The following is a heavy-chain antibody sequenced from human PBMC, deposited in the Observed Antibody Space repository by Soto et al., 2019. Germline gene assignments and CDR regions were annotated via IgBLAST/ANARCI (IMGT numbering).Heavy chain of an antibody. Sequence: ASVKVSCKASGYTFTSYDINWVRQATGQGLEWMGWMNPNSGNTGNAQKFQGRIAMTRNTSISTAYMELSSLRSEDTAVYYCARSVEWLASFDYWGQGTLVTVSS. CDR2: MNPNSGNT. D-gene: IGHD6-19*01. CDR1: GYTFTSYD. CDR3: ARSVEWLASFDY. V-gene: IGHV1-8*01. J-gene: IGHJ4*02.